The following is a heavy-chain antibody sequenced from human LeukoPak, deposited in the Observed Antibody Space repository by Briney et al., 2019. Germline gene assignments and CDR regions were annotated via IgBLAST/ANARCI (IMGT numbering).Heavy chain of an antibody. CDR1: GYTFTGYY. J-gene: IGHJ6*02. D-gene: IGHD2-15*01. CDR3: AREGVVVAATLRYYYYGMDV. CDR2: INPSGGST. Sequence: ASVKVSCKASGYTFTGYYMHWVRQAPGQGLEWMGIINPSGGSTSYAQKFQGRVTMTRDTSTSTVYMELSSLRSEDTAVYYCAREGVVVAATLRYYYYGMDVWGQGTTVTVSS. V-gene: IGHV1-46*01.